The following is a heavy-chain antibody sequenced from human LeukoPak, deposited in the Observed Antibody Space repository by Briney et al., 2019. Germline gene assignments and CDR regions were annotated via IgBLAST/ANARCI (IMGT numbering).Heavy chain of an antibody. J-gene: IGHJ4*02. CDR2: ISSSGTYI. CDR3: ARNGGDGETFFDY. V-gene: IGHV3-21*01. D-gene: IGHD3-10*01. CDR1: GFTFSSYS. Sequence: PGGSLRLSCAASGFTFSSYSINWVRQAPGKGLEWVSSISSSGTYIYYADSVKGRFTISRDNAKNSLYLQMNSLRAEDTAVYYCARNGGDGETFFDYWGQGTLVTVSS.